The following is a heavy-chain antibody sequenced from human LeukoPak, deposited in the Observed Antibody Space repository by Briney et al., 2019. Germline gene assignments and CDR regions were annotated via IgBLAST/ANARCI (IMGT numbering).Heavy chain of an antibody. Sequence: SETLSLTCTVSGGSISSSSYYWGWLRQPPGKGLEWIGSIYYSGSTYYNPSLKSRVTISVDTSKNQFSLKLSSVTAADTAVYYCARHLGLVATIHYFDYWGQGTLVTVSS. J-gene: IGHJ4*02. V-gene: IGHV4-39*01. CDR3: ARHLGLVATIHYFDY. D-gene: IGHD5-24*01. CDR1: GGSISSSSYY. CDR2: IYYSGST.